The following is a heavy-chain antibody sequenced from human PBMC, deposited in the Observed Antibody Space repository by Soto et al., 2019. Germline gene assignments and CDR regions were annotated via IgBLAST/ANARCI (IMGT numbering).Heavy chain of an antibody. J-gene: IGHJ4*02. CDR2: ISDTGST. V-gene: IGHV4-59*01. Sequence: SETLSLTCTVSGGSLSGYYWSWIRQPPGKGLEWVGYISDTGSTNYYPSLTSRVTISVDTSKNQFSLNLNSVIAADTAVYYCGRVPPGNGFGYFDYWGQEILATFPS. CDR1: GGSLSGYY. D-gene: IGHD3-3*01. CDR3: GRVPPGNGFGYFDY.